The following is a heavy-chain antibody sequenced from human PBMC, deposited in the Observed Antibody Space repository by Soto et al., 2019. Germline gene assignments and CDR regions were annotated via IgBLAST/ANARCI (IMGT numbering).Heavy chain of an antibody. V-gene: IGHV4-39*07. J-gene: IGHJ4*02. D-gene: IGHD6-19*01. CDR2: IYYSGST. Sequence: SETLSLTCTVSGGSISSSSYYWGWIRQPPGKGLEWIGSIYYSGSTYYNPSLKSRVTISVDTSKNQFSLKLSSVTAADTAVYYCARAYSSGWYYFDYLGQGTLVTVSS. CDR1: GGSISSSSYY. CDR3: ARAYSSGWYYFDY.